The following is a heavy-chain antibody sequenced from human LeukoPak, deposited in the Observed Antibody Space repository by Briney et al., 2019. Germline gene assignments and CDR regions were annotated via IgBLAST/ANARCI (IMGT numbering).Heavy chain of an antibody. CDR3: ARDFPAGEQPLDY. CDR2: ISSSSSYI. V-gene: IGHV3-21*01. D-gene: IGHD1/OR15-1a*01. Sequence: PGGSLRLSCAASGFTSGDYGMGWVRQAPGKGLEWVSSISSSSSYIYYADSVKGRFTISRDNAKNSLYLQMNSLRAEDTAVYYCARDFPAGEQPLDYWGQGTLVTVSS. CDR1: GFTSGDYG. J-gene: IGHJ4*02.